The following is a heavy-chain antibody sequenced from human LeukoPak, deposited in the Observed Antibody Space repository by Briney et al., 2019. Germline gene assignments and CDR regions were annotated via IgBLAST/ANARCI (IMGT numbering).Heavy chain of an antibody. CDR1: GFTFSSYA. J-gene: IGHJ4*02. CDR2: ISYDGSNK. CDR3: AALAAAGTTHSVDY. Sequence: PGGSLRLSCAASGFTFSSYAMYWVRQAPGKGLEWVAVISYDGSNKYYADSVKGRFTISRDNSKNTLYLQMNSLRAEDTAVYYCAALAAAGTTHSVDYWGQGTLVTVSS. V-gene: IGHV3-30-3*01. D-gene: IGHD6-13*01.